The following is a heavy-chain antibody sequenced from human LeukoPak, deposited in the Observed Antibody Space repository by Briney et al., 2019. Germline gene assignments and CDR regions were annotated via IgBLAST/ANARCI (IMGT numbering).Heavy chain of an antibody. CDR3: TRYNVGFES. CDR2: IRSKTNSYAT. V-gene: IGHV3-73*01. Sequence: TGGSLRLSCAASGFTFSGSAMHRVRQASGKGLEWVGRIRSKTNSYATSYAASVKGRFALSRDDSKNTAYLQMNSLKTEDTAVYYCTRYNVGFESWGQGTLVTVSS. CDR1: GFTFSGSA. D-gene: IGHD1-1*01. J-gene: IGHJ4*02.